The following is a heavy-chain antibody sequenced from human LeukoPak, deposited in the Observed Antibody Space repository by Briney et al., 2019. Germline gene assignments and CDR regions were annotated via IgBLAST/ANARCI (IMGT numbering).Heavy chain of an antibody. CDR3: ARDPHYHDRSGSFV. J-gene: IGHJ3*01. CDR2: IYYSGSA. Sequence: PSQTLSLSCTVSGGSISSGDYFWSWIRQSPGKGLQWFGYIYYSGSAHYNSSLNSRVTISVATAKNQFSLKLSPVTAADTAVYYCARDPHYHDRSGSFVWGQGTMVTVSS. V-gene: IGHV4-30-4*08. CDR1: GGSISSGDYF. D-gene: IGHD3-22*01.